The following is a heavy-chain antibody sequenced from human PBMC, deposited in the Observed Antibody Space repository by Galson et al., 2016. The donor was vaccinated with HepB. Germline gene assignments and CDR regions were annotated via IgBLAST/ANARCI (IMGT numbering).Heavy chain of an antibody. D-gene: IGHD6-13*01. J-gene: IGHJ4*02. Sequence: SLRLSCAASGFTFSNSGMHWVRQAPGKWLEWVAVIWYDGSTQYYGDSVKGRFTISRENSKNVLYLQMNRLRVEDTAVYYCARAFGAAGAIDYWGQGTLVTVSS. CDR3: ARAFGAAGAIDY. CDR1: GFTFSNSG. V-gene: IGHV3-33*01. CDR2: IWYDGSTQ.